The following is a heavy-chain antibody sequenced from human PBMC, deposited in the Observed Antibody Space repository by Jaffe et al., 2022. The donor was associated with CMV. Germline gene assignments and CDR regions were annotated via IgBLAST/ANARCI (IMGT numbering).Heavy chain of an antibody. CDR1: GFTFSSYD. CDR3: ARGTDYYDSSGNWYFDL. Sequence: EVQLVESGGGLVQPGGSLRLSCAASGFTFSSYDMHWVRQATGKGLEWVSAIGTAGDTYYPGSVKGRFTISRENAKNSLYLQMNSLRAGDTAVYYCARGTDYYDSSGNWYFDLWGRGTLVTVSS. V-gene: IGHV3-13*01. D-gene: IGHD3-22*01. CDR2: IGTAGDT. J-gene: IGHJ2*01.